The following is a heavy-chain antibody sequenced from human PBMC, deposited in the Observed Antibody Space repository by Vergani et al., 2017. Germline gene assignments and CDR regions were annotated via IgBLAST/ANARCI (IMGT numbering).Heavy chain of an antibody. CDR1: GYTFSNYY. D-gene: IGHD3-9*01. CDR3: ARGDYGILTGYRY. J-gene: IGHJ4*02. Sequence: QVQVVQSGAEVKKSGASVKVSCKTYGYTFSNYYMHWVRQAPGQGLEWMGIINPSGGHKNYAQKFQGRVTMTRDTSTSTVYMELSSLRSEDTAIYYCARGDYGILTGYRYWGQGTLVTVSS. V-gene: IGHV1-46*03. CDR2: INPSGGHK.